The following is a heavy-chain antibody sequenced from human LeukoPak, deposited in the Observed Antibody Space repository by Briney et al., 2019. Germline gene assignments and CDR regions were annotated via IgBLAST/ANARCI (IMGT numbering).Heavy chain of an antibody. V-gene: IGHV1-69*01. CDR1: GRTFSSYA. J-gene: IGHJ1*01. CDR2: IIPIFGTA. Sequence: GASVKVSCKASGRTFSSYAISWVRQAPGQGLEWMGGIIPIFGTANYAQKFQGRVTITADESTSTAYMELSSLRSEDTAVYYCARGLLSGYSSGWFQHWGQGTLVTASA. CDR3: ARGLLSGYSSGWFQH. D-gene: IGHD6-19*01.